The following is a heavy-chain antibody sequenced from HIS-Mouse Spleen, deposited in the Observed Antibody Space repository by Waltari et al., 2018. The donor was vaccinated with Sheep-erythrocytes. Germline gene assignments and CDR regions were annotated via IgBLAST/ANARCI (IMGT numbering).Heavy chain of an antibody. CDR1: GYTFTGYY. Sequence: QVQLVQSGAEVKKPGASVKVSCKASGYTFTGYYMHWVRQAPGQGLEWMGWMNPNSGGTNEAQKVQGRVTMTRDTSISTAYMELSRLRSDDTAVYYCARGYYDFWSGSALGAFDIWGQGTMVTVSS. CDR2: MNPNSGGT. D-gene: IGHD3-3*01. V-gene: IGHV1-2*02. CDR3: ARGYYDFWSGSALGAFDI. J-gene: IGHJ3*02.